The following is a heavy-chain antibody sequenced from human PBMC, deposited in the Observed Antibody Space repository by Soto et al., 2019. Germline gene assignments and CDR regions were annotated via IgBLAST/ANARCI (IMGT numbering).Heavy chain of an antibody. Sequence: VQLLESGGGLVQPGGSLRLSCAASGFTFSSYAMSWVRQAPGKGLEWVSAISGSGGSTYYADSVTGRFTISRDNSQHTLYLQMNSLGAEDTAVYYCARECPAYCSGGSCYSADDWGQGTLVSVSS. V-gene: IGHV3-23*01. CDR1: GFTFSSYA. CDR3: ARECPAYCSGGSCYSADD. D-gene: IGHD2-15*01. CDR2: ISGSGGST. J-gene: IGHJ4*02.